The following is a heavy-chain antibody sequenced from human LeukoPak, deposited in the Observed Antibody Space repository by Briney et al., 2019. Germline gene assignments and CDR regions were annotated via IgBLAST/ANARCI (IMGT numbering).Heavy chain of an antibody. Sequence: SETLSLTCAVYGGSFSGYYWTWIRQTPAKGLEWIGEMNPSGSTSYKPSLKSRVTISVDTSKNQFSLKLSSVTAADTAVYYCARGRQDVTMIVVVMTAVSYYLDVWGKGTTVTVS. CDR1: GGSFSGYY. J-gene: IGHJ6*03. V-gene: IGHV4-34*01. D-gene: IGHD3-22*01. CDR2: MNPSGST. CDR3: ARGRQDVTMIVVVMTAVSYYLDV.